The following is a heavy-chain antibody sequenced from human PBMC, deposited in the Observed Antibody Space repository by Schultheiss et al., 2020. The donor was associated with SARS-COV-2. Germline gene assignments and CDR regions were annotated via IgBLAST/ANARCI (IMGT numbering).Heavy chain of an antibody. Sequence: SQTLSLTCAVSGYSISSGYYWGWIRQPPGKGLEWIGSIYHSGSTYYNPSLKSRVTISVDTSKNQFSLKLSSVTAADTAVYYCARVGYCSSTSCYRYYYYGMDVWGQGTTVTVSS. D-gene: IGHD2-2*01. CDR3: ARVGYCSSTSCYRYYYYGMDV. CDR2: IYHSGST. CDR1: GYSISSGYY. V-gene: IGHV4-38-2*01. J-gene: IGHJ6*02.